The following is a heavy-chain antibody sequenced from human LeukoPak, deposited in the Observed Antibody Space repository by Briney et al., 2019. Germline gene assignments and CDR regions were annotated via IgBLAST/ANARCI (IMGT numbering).Heavy chain of an antibody. CDR1: GGSISSSSYY. CDR2: IYYSGST. D-gene: IGHD3-10*01. Sequence: MSSETLSFTCTVAGGSISSSSYYWGWIREPPGRGLEWIGGIYYSGSTYYNPSLKSRVTISVDTSKNQFSLKLSSVTAADTAVYYCARQYGSGSYYPYYFDYWGHGTLVTVSS. J-gene: IGHJ4*01. V-gene: IGHV4-39*01. CDR3: ARQYGSGSYYPYYFDY.